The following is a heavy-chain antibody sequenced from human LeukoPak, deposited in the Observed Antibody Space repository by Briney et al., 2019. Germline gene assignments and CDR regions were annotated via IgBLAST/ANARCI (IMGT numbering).Heavy chain of an antibody. CDR1: GFTFNNYG. Sequence: GGSLRLSCAASGFTFNNYGMHWVRQAPGKGLEWVAVISYDGSNKYYADSVKGRFTISRDNSKNTLYLQMNSLRAEDTAVYYCATDCSGGSCYLFVDYWGQGTLVTVSS. CDR2: ISYDGSNK. J-gene: IGHJ4*02. V-gene: IGHV3-30*03. CDR3: ATDCSGGSCYLFVDY. D-gene: IGHD2-15*01.